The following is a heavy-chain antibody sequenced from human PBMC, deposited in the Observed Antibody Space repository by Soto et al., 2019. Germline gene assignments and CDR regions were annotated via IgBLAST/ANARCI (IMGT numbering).Heavy chain of an antibody. Sequence: SETLSLTCAVYSGSLSDFYWNWIRQPPGKGLEWIGEINSSGNTNYNPSLKSRVTISIDTSKNQFSLKLSSVTAADTAVYYCARGRNHTTTSCYLNYWGEGTLATVS. D-gene: IGHD2-2*01. J-gene: IGHJ4*02. CDR3: ARGRNHTTTSCYLNY. V-gene: IGHV4-34*01. CDR1: SGSLSDFY. CDR2: INSSGNT.